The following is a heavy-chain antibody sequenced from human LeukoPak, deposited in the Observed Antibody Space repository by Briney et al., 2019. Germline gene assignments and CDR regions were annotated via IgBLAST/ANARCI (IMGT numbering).Heavy chain of an antibody. J-gene: IGHJ4*02. CDR2: IYYSGST. Sequence: SETLSLTCTVSGGSISSYYWSWIRQPPGKGLEWIGYIYYSGSTNYNPSLKSRVTISVDTSKNQFSLKLSSVTAADTAVYYCASFIAAATVDYWGQGTLVTVSS. CDR3: ASFIAAATVDY. D-gene: IGHD6-13*01. CDR1: GGSISSYY. V-gene: IGHV4-59*01.